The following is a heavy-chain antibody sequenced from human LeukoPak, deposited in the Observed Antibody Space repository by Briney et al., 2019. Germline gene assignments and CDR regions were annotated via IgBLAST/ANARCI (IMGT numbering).Heavy chain of an antibody. Sequence: SETLSLTCTVSGGSISSYYWSWIRQPPGKGLEWIGYIYYSGSTNYNPSLKSRVTISVDTFKNQFSLRLSSVTAADTAVYYCARGHIAVVTSTHAFDIWGQGTMVTVSS. J-gene: IGHJ3*02. CDR3: ARGHIAVVTSTHAFDI. V-gene: IGHV4-59*12. CDR1: GGSISSYY. CDR2: IYYSGST. D-gene: IGHD3-22*01.